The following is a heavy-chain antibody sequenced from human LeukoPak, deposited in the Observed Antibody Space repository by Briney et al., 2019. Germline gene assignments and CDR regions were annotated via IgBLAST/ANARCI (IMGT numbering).Heavy chain of an antibody. D-gene: IGHD3-10*01. V-gene: IGHV4-30-2*01. CDR2: IYHSGST. J-gene: IGHJ4*02. CDR1: GGSVSSGGYS. Sequence: SQTLSLTCAVSGGSVSSGGYSWSWIRQPPGKGLEWTGYIYHSGSTYYNPSLKSRVTISVDRSKNQFSLKLSSVTAADTAVYYCARGVVRGKYYFDYWGQGTLVTVSS. CDR3: ARGVVRGKYYFDY.